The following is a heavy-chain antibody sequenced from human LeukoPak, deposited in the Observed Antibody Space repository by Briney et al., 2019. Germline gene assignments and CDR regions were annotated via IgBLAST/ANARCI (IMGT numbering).Heavy chain of an antibody. D-gene: IGHD3-10*01. CDR3: ARLGYGSGSN. CDR2: IYYSGST. CDR1: GGSISSRSYY. V-gene: IGHV4-39*07. J-gene: IGHJ4*02. Sequence: PSETLSLTCTVSGGSISSRSYYGGWIRQPPGKGLEWIGNIYYSGSTYYNPSLKSRVTISVDTSKNQFSLKLSSVTAADTAVYYCARLGYGSGSNWGQGTLVTVSS.